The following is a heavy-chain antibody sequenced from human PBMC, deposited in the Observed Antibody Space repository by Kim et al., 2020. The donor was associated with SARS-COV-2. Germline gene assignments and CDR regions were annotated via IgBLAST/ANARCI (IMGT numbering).Heavy chain of an antibody. J-gene: IGHJ6*02. V-gene: IGHV1-2*02. Sequence: ASVKVSCKASGYTFTGYYMHWVRQAPGQGLEWMGWINPNSGGTNYAQKFQGRVTMTRDTSISTAYMELSRLRSDDTAVYYCARVPYYDILTGYLTPNYYYYGMHVWGQGTTVTVSS. CDR3: ARVPYYDILTGYLTPNYYYYGMHV. CDR2: INPNSGGT. D-gene: IGHD3-9*01. CDR1: GYTFTGYY.